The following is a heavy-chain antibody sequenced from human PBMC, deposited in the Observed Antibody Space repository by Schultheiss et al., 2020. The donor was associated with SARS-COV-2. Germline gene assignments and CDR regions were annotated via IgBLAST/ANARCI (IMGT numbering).Heavy chain of an antibody. CDR2: IKQDGSEK. D-gene: IGHD1-26*01. J-gene: IGHJ6*02. CDR1: GFTFSSYW. V-gene: IGHV3-7*01. Sequence: GGSLRLSCAASGFTFSSYWMSWVRQAPGKGLEWVANIKQDGSEKYYVDSVKGRFTISRDNAKNSLYLQMNSLRAEDTAVYYCAREGDIVGATSPDYYYYYGMDVWGQGTTVTVSS. CDR3: AREGDIVGATSPDYYYYYGMDV.